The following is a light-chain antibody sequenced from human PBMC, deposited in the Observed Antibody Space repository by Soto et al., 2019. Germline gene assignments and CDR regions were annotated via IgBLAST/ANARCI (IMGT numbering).Light chain of an antibody. CDR3: QEYNGWSS. V-gene: IGKV3-15*01. J-gene: IGKJ1*01. CDR2: RTS. Sequence: EGVTTQSPATLSVSPGERATLSCRASQNVDGDLAWYQQKPGQAPRLLIYRTSTRANGTPVRFSGSGSGTDFTLTISLLQSEDFAVSYCQEYNGWSSFGQGTKVEIK. CDR1: QNVDGD.